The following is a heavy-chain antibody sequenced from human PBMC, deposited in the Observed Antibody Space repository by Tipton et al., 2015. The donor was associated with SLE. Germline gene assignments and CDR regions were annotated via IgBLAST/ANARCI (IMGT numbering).Heavy chain of an antibody. J-gene: IGHJ4*02. Sequence: LSLTCTVSGGSISSRSYYWGWIRQPPGKGLEWIGMIYYSGSTYYNPSLKSRVTISVDTSKNQFSLKLSSVTAADTAVYYCARLVVVVAATGHFDYWGQGALVTVSS. V-gene: IGHV4-39*01. CDR3: ARLVVVVAATGHFDY. CDR1: GGSISSRSYY. CDR2: IYYSGST. D-gene: IGHD2-15*01.